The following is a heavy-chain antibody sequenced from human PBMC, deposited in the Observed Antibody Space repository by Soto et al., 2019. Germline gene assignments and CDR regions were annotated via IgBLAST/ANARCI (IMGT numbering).Heavy chain of an antibody. Sequence: QVQLVESGGGLVQPGRSLRLSCAASGFTFSTYSMHWVRQAPGKGLEWVAVVSSDGSRTYYADSVKGRFTISRDNSKNTVFMRMISLRAEDTAVYYCARDVWHCGSNSCYFYGMDVWGQGTTVTVSS. D-gene: IGHD2-2*01. CDR1: GFTFSTYS. CDR2: VSSDGSRT. CDR3: ARDVWHCGSNSCYFYGMDV. V-gene: IGHV3-30-3*01. J-gene: IGHJ6*02.